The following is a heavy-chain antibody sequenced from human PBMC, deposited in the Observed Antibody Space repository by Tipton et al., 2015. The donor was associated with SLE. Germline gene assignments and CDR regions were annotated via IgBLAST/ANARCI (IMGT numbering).Heavy chain of an antibody. J-gene: IGHJ1*01. CDR1: GITLSGYH. CDR3: ANYYDSSGYRAEHFQS. Sequence: SLRLSCAGSGITLSGYHMSWIRQAPGKGPEWVSYISRGGTTIHYADSVKGRFIISRDNAKNSLYLQMSSLRVEDTALYHCANYYDSSGYRAEHFQSWGQGTLVSVSS. D-gene: IGHD3-22*01. V-gene: IGHV3-11*04. CDR2: ISRGGTTI.